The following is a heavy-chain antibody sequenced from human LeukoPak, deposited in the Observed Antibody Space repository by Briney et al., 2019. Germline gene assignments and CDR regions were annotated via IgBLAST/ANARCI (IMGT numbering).Heavy chain of an antibody. V-gene: IGHV3-7*01. CDR1: GFTFSSYW. CDR2: IKQDGSEN. J-gene: IGHJ4*02. CDR3: ARRRGSYSLDY. Sequence: GGSLRLSYAASGFTFSSYWMSWVRQAPGKGLEWVANIKQDGSENYYVDSVKGRFTISRDNAKISLYLQMNSLRAEDTAVYYCARRRGSYSLDYWGQGTLVTVSS. D-gene: IGHD1-26*01.